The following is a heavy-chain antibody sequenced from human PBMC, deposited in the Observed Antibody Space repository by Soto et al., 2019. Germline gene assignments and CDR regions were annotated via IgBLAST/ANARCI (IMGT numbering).Heavy chain of an antibody. Sequence: PGESLKISCKASGYSFSSYWINWVRQMPGKGLEWMGKIDPSDSYTNYSPSFQGHVSISADKSISTAYLQWSSLKASDTAMYYCVRPASRDGHNYDLWGQGTGVTVSS. CDR3: VRPASRDGHNYDL. CDR1: GYSFSSYW. CDR2: IDPSDSYT. J-gene: IGHJ4*02. D-gene: IGHD3-16*01. V-gene: IGHV5-10-1*01.